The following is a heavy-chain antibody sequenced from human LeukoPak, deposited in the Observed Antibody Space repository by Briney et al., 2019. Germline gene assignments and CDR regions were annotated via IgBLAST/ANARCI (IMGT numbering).Heavy chain of an antibody. J-gene: IGHJ6*02. CDR2: INPNSGGT. CDR3: ARGASRDYYGMDV. Sequence: SVKVSCKASGYTFTGYYMHWVRQAPAQGLEWMGWINPNSGGTNYAQNFQGRVTMTRDTSISTAYMELSRLRSDDTAVYYCARGASRDYYGMDVWGQGTTVTVSS. CDR1: GYTFTGYY. V-gene: IGHV1-2*02.